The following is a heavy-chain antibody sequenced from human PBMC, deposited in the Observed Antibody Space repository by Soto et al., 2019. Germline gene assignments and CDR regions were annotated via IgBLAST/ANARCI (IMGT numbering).Heavy chain of an antibody. D-gene: IGHD6-6*01. J-gene: IGHJ5*02. V-gene: IGHV1-69*06. CDR1: GGTFSSYA. Sequence: ASVKVSCKASGGTFSSYAISWVRQAPGQGLEWMGGIIPIFGTANYAQKFQGRVTITADKSTSTAYMELSSLRSEDTAVYYCARDPIAARPLYDWFDPWGQGTLVTVSS. CDR3: ARDPIAARPLYDWFDP. CDR2: IIPIFGTA.